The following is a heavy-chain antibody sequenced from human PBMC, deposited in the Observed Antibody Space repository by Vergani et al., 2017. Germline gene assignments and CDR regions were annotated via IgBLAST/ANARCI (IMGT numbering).Heavy chain of an antibody. J-gene: IGHJ6*03. CDR1: GFPFSDYV. Sequence: VQLVESGGGLVQPGGSLRLSCSAAGFPFSDYVVHWVRQAPGKGLEWVSVISYDGNKKNYADSVKGRFTISRDNSKNTLYLEMNALRAEDTAVYYCARDFLTRVTTLDYYYMGVWGKGTTVTVSS. D-gene: IGHD1-1*01. V-gene: IGHV3-30*03. CDR3: ARDFLTRVTTLDYYYMGV. CDR2: ISYDGNKK.